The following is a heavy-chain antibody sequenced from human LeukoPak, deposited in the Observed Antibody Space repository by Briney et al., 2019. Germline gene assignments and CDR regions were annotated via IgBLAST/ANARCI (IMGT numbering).Heavy chain of an antibody. CDR1: GYTLTELS. CDR2: SDPEDGET. CDR3: ATGSSSGWYSGRGYYYGMDV. Sequence: ASVKVSCRVSGYTLTELSMHWVRQAPGKGLEWMGGSDPEDGETIYAQKFQGRVTMTEDTSTDTAYMELSSLRSEDTAVYYCATGSSSGWYSGRGYYYGMDVWGKGTTVTVSS. V-gene: IGHV1-24*01. D-gene: IGHD6-19*01. J-gene: IGHJ6*04.